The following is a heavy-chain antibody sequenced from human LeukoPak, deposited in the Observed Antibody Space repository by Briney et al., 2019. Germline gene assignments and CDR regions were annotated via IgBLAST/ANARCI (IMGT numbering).Heavy chain of an antibody. J-gene: IGHJ5*02. CDR3: ARERGNYDILTDYYEGNGFDP. V-gene: IGHV3-23*01. CDR1: GFTFSSYG. CDR2: ISGSGGST. D-gene: IGHD3-9*01. Sequence: GGSLRLSCAASGFTFSSYGMSWVRQAPGKGLEWVSAISGSGGSTYYADSVKGRFTISRDNSKNTLYLQMNSLRSDDTAVYYCARERGNYDILTDYYEGNGFDPWGQGTLVTVSS.